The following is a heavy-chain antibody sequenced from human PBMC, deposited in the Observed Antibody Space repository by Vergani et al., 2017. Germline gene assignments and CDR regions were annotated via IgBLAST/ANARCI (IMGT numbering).Heavy chain of an antibody. D-gene: IGHD2-2*02. CDR2: ISGSGGST. J-gene: IGHJ6*03. CDR3: AKDPGGRYCSSTSCYTRYYYYMDV. CDR1: GFTFSSYA. Sequence: EVELVESGGGLVQPGGSLRLSCAASGFTFSSYAMSWVRQAPGKGLEWVSAISGSGGSTYYADSVKGRFTISRDNSKNTLYLQMNSLRAEDTAVYYCAKDPGGRYCSSTSCYTRYYYYMDVWGKGP. V-gene: IGHV3-23*04.